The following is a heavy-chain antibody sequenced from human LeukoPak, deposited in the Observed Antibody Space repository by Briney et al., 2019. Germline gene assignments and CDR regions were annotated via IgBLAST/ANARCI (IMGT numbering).Heavy chain of an antibody. CDR1: GYAFTVYY. CDR3: ARSAVDY. J-gene: IGHJ4*02. Sequence: ASVNLSFTASGYAFTVYYMYWGRQGPGQGLEWMGWINLNSGGTNYDQTFQGRVTMTRDTSISTAYMELSRLRSDDTAVYYCARSAVDYWGQGTLVTVSS. CDR2: INLNSGGT. V-gene: IGHV1-2*02. D-gene: IGHD6-19*01.